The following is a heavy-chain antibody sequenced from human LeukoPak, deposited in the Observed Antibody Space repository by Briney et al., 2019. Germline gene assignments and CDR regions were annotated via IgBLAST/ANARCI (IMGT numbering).Heavy chain of an antibody. V-gene: IGHV3-23*01. J-gene: IGHJ3*01. CDR1: GFDFNTFA. D-gene: IGHD3-22*01. CDR3: ARDRSPHYYDSSGYGAFNV. Sequence: GGSRRLSCTSSGFDFNTFAMNWVRQAPGKGLEWVSGISASGSRTYYGGAAKGRFTISRADSKNMLFLDMNNLRAEDTARYFCARDRSPHYYDSSGYGAFNVWGQGTMVTVSS. CDR2: ISASGSRT.